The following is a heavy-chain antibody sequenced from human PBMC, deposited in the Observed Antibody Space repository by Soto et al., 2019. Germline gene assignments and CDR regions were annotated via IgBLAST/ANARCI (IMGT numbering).Heavy chain of an antibody. CDR3: ARSFALRFLEWPPRFWGTARFDP. CDR2: INHSGST. V-gene: IGHV4-34*01. D-gene: IGHD3-3*01. J-gene: IGHJ5*02. Sequence: SETLSLTCAVYGGSFSGYYWSWIRQPPGKGLEWIGEINHSGSTNYNPSLKSRVTISVDTSKNQFSLKLSSVTAADTAVYYCARSFALRFLEWPPRFWGTARFDPWGQGTLVTVSS. CDR1: GGSFSGYY.